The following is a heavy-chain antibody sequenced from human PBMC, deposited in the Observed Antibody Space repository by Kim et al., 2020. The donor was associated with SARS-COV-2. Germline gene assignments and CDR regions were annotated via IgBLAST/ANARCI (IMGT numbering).Heavy chain of an antibody. V-gene: IGHV3-30*03. Sequence: GGSLRLSCAASGFTFSSYGMHWVRQAPGKGLEWVAVISYDGSNKYYADSVKGRFTISRDNSKNTLYLQMNSLRAEDTAVYYSSTGYYYMDVWGKGTTVTVSS. D-gene: IGHD2-2*01. CDR2: ISYDGSNK. CDR1: GFTFSSYG. CDR3: STGYYYMDV. J-gene: IGHJ6*03.